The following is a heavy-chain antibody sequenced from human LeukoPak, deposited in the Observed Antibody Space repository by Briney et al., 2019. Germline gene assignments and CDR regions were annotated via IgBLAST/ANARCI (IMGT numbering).Heavy chain of an antibody. D-gene: IGHD6-13*01. Sequence: GGTLRLSCAATGFTLSSYGMSWVRQAPGKGLEWVSAISGSGGSTYYADSVKGRFTISRDNSKNTLYLQMNSLRAEDTAVYYCAKGAAAVHDAFDIWGQGTMVTVSS. V-gene: IGHV3-23*01. CDR3: AKGAAAVHDAFDI. CDR1: GFTLSSYG. CDR2: ISGSGGST. J-gene: IGHJ3*02.